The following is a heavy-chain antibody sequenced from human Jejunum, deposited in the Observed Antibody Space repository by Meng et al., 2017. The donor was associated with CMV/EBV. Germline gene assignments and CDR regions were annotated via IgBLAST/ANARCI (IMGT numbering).Heavy chain of an antibody. CDR3: ARSPPISRWDY. CDR1: GFTFSSYS. V-gene: IGHV3-21*01. D-gene: IGHD6-13*01. J-gene: IGHJ4*02. Sequence: VRLVEVGGGLVKPGGSLRLSCAASGFTFSSYSMNWVRQAPGEGLEWVASISSDSNFIYYADSVKGRFTISRDYAKNSLYLQMNSLRAEDTAVYSCARSPPISRWDYWGQGTLVTVSS. CDR2: ISSDSNFI.